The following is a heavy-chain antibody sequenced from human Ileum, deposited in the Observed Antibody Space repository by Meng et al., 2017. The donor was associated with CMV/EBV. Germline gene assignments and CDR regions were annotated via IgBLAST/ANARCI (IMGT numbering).Heavy chain of an antibody. V-gene: IGHV1-2*02. CDR3: ARAGVYSSSWVNWFDP. J-gene: IGHJ5*02. D-gene: IGHD6-13*01. CDR2: INPNSGGT. CDR1: GSTFTGYY. Sequence: SGSTFTGYYMHWVRQAPGQGLEWMGWINPNSGGTNYAQKFQGRVTMTRDTSISTAYMELSRLRSDDTAVYYCARAGVYSSSWVNWFDPWGQGTLVTVSS.